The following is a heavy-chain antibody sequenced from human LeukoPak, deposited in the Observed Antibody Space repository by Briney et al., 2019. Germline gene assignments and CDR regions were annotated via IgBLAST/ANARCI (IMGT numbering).Heavy chain of an antibody. J-gene: IGHJ4*02. CDR3: AKDLPAAYFDY. Sequence: GGSLRLSCAASGFTFSSYDMHWVRQAPGKGLEWVAFIRYDGNIKYFADSVKGRFTISRDNSKNTLYLQMNSLRAEDTAVYHCAKDLPAAYFDYWGQGTLVTVSS. CDR1: GFTFSSYD. CDR2: IRYDGNIK. D-gene: IGHD2-2*01. V-gene: IGHV3-30*02.